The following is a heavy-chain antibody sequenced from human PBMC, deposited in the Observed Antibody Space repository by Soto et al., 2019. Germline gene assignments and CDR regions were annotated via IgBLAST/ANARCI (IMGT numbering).Heavy chain of an antibody. CDR2: IKSNGGDP. J-gene: IGHJ4*02. CDR1: GFIFTGYY. CDR3: ARDERSYGEPPFDY. D-gene: IGHD3-16*01. Sequence: ASVKVSCKASGFIFTGYYIHWVRQVPGQGLEWMGWIKSNGGDPKYAQKFQDRVTMTRDTSMDTVYMELSSLRSDDSAMYYCARDERSYGEPPFDYWGQGTLVT. V-gene: IGHV1-2*02.